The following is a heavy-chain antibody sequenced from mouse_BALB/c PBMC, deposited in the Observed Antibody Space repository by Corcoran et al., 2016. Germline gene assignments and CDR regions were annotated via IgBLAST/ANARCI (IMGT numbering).Heavy chain of an antibody. CDR2: IWWDDDK. D-gene: IGHD2-4*01. J-gene: IGHJ3*01. CDR3: ARRGQYDHGSDY. CDR1: RFSLSTSGMV. Sequence: QVTLKESGPWILKASQTLRLPGSFSRFSLSTSGMVVTWIRQPSGKGLEWLAHIWWDDDKYYNPSLKSQVPIAKDTSSNQVFLKSTNVDTADTATYYWARRGQYDHGSDYWGQGTLFTVSA. V-gene: IGHV8-8*01.